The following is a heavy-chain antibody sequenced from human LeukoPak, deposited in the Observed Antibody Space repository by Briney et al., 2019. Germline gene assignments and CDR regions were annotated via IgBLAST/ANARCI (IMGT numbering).Heavy chain of an antibody. V-gene: IGHV1-18*01. CDR2: ISAYNGNT. J-gene: IGHJ6*02. D-gene: IGHD5-18*01. CDR3: AREGYSYGSALNYYYYYGMDV. Sequence: ASVKVSCKASGYTFTSYGISWVRQAHGQGLEWMGWISAYNGNTNYAQKLQGRVTMTTDTSTSTAYMELRSLRSDDTAVYYCAREGYSYGSALNYYYYYGMDVWGQGTTVTVSS. CDR1: GYTFTSYG.